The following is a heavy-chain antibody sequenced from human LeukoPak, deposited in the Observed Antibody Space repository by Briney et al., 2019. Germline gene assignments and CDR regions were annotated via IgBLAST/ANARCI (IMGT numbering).Heavy chain of an antibody. J-gene: IGHJ5*02. CDR3: AGPSIAMIVVVPA. CDR2: IYYSGST. D-gene: IGHD3-22*01. CDR1: GGSINRSSYY. Sequence: KTSETLSLTCTVSGGSINRSSYYWGWIRQPPGKGLEWIGGIYYSGSTYYNPSLKSRVTISVDTSKNQFSLKLSSVTAADTAVYYCAGPSIAMIVVVPAWGQGTLVTVSS. V-gene: IGHV4-39*01.